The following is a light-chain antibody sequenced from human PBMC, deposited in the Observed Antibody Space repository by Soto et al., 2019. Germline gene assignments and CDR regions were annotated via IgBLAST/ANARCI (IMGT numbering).Light chain of an antibody. Sequence: QSVLTQPPSASGTPGQRVTISCSGSSSNIGSNIVNWYQQLPGTAPTHLLYSNNQRPPGVPDRFSAYKYGTSAALDISGLQSEEEGDYYCAACYDSSTRYVFGAGTKLTVL. J-gene: IGLJ1*01. CDR3: AACYDSSTRYV. CDR2: SNN. V-gene: IGLV1-44*01. CDR1: SSNIGSNI.